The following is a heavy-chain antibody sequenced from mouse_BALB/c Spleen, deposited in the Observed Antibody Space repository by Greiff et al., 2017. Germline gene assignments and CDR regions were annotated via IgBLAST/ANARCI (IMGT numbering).Heavy chain of an antibody. CDR2: IDPSDSET. CDR3: ARGTTVVAFYYFDY. Sequence: QVQLQQSGAELVKPGAPVKLSCKASGYTFTSYWMNWVKQRPGRGLEWIGRIDPSDSETHYNQKFKDKATLTVDKSSSTAYIQLSSLTSEDSAVYYCARGTTVVAFYYFDYWGQGTTLTVSS. D-gene: IGHD1-1*01. J-gene: IGHJ2*01. V-gene: IGHV1-69*02. CDR1: GYTFTSYW.